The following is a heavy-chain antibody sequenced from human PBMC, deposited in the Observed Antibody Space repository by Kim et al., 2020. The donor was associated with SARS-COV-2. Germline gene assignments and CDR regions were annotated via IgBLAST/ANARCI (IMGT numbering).Heavy chain of an antibody. J-gene: IGHJ4*02. D-gene: IGHD3-16*01. CDR3: AKDKGGYFDY. CDR1: GFTFDGYA. CDR2: ISWDGGST. V-gene: IGHV3-43D*03. Sequence: GGSLRLSCAASGFTFDGYAMHWVRQAPGKGLEWVSLISWDGGSTYYADSVKGRFTISRDNSKNSLYLQMNSLRAEDTALYYCAKDKGGYFDYWGQGTLVTVSS.